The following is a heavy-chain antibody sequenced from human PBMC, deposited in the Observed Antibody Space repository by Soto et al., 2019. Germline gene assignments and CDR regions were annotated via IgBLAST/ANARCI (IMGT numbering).Heavy chain of an antibody. CDR2: IYYSGST. CDR1: GGSISSYY. Sequence: SETLSLTCTVSGGSISSYYWSWIRQPPGKGLEWIGYIYYSGSTNYNPSLKSRVTISVDTSKSQFSLKLSSVTAADTAVYYCARGTPLRYFDWLLRVNAFDIWGQGTMVTVSS. J-gene: IGHJ3*02. V-gene: IGHV4-59*01. CDR3: ARGTPLRYFDWLLRVNAFDI. D-gene: IGHD3-9*01.